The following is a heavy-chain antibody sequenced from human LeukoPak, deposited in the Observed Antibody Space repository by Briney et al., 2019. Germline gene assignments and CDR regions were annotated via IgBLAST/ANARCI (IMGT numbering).Heavy chain of an antibody. D-gene: IGHD1-26*01. CDR3: TRAIGSYRTLDY. Sequence: SETLSLTCTVSGGSISGYYWSWIRQPAGKGLEWIGHIYTSGSTNYNPSLKSRLTMSVDTSKNQFSLKLSSVTAADTAVYYCTRAIGSYRTLDYWGQGTLVTVSS. CDR2: IYTSGST. J-gene: IGHJ4*02. CDR1: GGSISGYY. V-gene: IGHV4-4*07.